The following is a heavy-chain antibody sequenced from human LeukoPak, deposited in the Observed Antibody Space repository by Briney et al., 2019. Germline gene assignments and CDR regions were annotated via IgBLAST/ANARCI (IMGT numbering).Heavy chain of an antibody. CDR3: AREVGTPQAFDI. Sequence: GGSLRLSCAASRFTFSNYGVDWVRQAPGEGLEWVSYINSRSSTIYYADSVRGRFTISRDNAKNSLYLQMNSLKAEDTAIYYCAREVGTPQAFDIWGQGTMVTVSS. CDR2: INSRSSTI. J-gene: IGHJ3*02. D-gene: IGHD1-26*01. V-gene: IGHV3-48*01. CDR1: RFTFSNYG.